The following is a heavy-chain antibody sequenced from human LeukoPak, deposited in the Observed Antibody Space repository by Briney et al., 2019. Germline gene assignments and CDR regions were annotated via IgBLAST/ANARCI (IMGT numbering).Heavy chain of an antibody. CDR2: INSDGSTT. D-gene: IGHD3-10*01. V-gene: IGHV3-74*01. J-gene: IGHJ4*02. CDR3: ARGNYYGQDY. Sequence: QSGGSLRLSCGASGFTFSSYWMHWVRQAPGKVLVWISRINSDGSTTSYADSVKGRFTISRDNAKNTLYLQMNSLRAEDTAVYYCARGNYYGQDYWGQGTLVTVSS. CDR1: GFTFSSYW.